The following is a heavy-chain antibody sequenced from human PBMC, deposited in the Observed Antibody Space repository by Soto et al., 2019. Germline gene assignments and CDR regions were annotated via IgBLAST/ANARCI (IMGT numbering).Heavy chain of an antibody. Sequence: EVQLVESGGGLVKPGGSLRLSCAASGFTFSSYSMNWVRQAPGKGLEWVSSISSSSSYIYYADSVKGRFTISRDNAKNSLYLQMNSLRAEDTAVYYCARDIRAGATPDSNPYWGQGTLVTVSS. D-gene: IGHD1-26*01. CDR1: GFTFSSYS. CDR2: ISSSSSYI. V-gene: IGHV3-21*01. CDR3: ARDIRAGATPDSNPY. J-gene: IGHJ4*02.